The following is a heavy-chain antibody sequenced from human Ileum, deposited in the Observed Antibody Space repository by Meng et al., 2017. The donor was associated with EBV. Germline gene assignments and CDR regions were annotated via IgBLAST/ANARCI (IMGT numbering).Heavy chain of an antibody. V-gene: IGHV4-4*02. Sequence: LYVCGLGRLSTAPPRSLTLALAGGSTISVIWVGGVRRPPGKGLTWLGQIHHMGSTNSNPSLQSRVTISVDNSKNQFSLKLSSVTAADTGVYYCAEGGYYYDSTGYLYEYYFDSWGQRTLVTVSS. CDR2: IHHMGST. CDR3: AEGGYYYDSTGYLYEYYFDS. J-gene: IGHJ4*02. D-gene: IGHD3-22*01. CDR1: GGSTISVIW.